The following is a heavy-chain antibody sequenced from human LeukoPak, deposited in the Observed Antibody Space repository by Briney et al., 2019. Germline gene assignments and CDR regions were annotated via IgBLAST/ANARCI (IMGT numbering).Heavy chain of an antibody. D-gene: IGHD2-2*01. CDR3: ARTPRRTSPHWFDP. Sequence: SETLSLTCAVYGGSFSGYYWSWIRQPPGKGLEWIGEINHSGSTNYNPSLKSRVTISVDTSKNQFSLKLSSVTAADTAVYYCARTPRRTSPHWFDPWRQGTLVTVSS. V-gene: IGHV4-34*01. J-gene: IGHJ5*02. CDR2: INHSGST. CDR1: GGSFSGYY.